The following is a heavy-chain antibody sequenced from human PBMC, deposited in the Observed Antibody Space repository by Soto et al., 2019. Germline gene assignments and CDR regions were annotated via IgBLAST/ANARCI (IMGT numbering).Heavy chain of an antibody. CDR3: ARVYCRGGSCYWIDY. V-gene: IGHV1-46*03. CDR1: GYTFTSYY. J-gene: IGHJ4*02. CDR2: INPSGGST. D-gene: IGHD2-15*01. Sequence: ASVKVSCKASGYTFTSYYMHWVRQAPGQGLEWMGIINPSGGSTSYAQKFQGRVTMTRDTSTSTVYMELSSLRSEDTAVYYCARVYCRGGSCYWIDYWGRGTLVTVPS.